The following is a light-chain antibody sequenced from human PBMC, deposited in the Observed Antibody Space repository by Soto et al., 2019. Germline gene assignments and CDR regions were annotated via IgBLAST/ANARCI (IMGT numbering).Light chain of an antibody. CDR1: SSDVGNYNL. CDR2: EGS. J-gene: IGLJ2*01. CDR3: SSYAGSSTVVV. V-gene: IGLV2-23*01. Sequence: QSALTQPASVSGSPGQSTTISCTGTSSDVGNYNLVSWYQQHPGKAPKLMIYEGSKRPSGVSNRFSGSKSGNTASLTISGLQAEDEADYYCSSYAGSSTVVVFGGGTKLTVL.